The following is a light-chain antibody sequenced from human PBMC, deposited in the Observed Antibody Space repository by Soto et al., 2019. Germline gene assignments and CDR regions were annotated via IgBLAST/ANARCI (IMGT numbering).Light chain of an antibody. J-gene: IGKJ5*01. Sequence: DIQMTQSPSSLPASVGDRVTVTCRASQSIRGYLNWYKHKPGTAPKLLSVAASRLQTGVPSRVSGRGAGTHFSLAISSLQPEDIATYYGQQYDSLPITFGQGTRLEIK. CDR2: AAS. V-gene: IGKV1-33*01. CDR3: QQYDSLPIT. CDR1: QSIRGY.